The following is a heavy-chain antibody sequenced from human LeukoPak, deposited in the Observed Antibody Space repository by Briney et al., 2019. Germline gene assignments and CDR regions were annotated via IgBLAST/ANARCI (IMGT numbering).Heavy chain of an antibody. CDR2: IISSSSYI. CDR1: GFTFSTYS. Sequence: GESLRLSCAAAGFTFSTYSMNWVRQAPGKGLEWVSSIISSSSYIYYADSVKGRFTISRDNAKNSLYLQMNSLRAEDTAVYYCARDPQYCTGGSCYSFYYWVQGTLVTVSS. D-gene: IGHD2-15*01. J-gene: IGHJ4*02. CDR3: ARDPQYCTGGSCYSFYY. V-gene: IGHV3-21*01.